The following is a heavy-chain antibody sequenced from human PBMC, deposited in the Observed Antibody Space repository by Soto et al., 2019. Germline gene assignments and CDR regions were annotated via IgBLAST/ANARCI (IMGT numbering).Heavy chain of an antibody. V-gene: IGHV4-39*01. CDR1: DDSISSSSYY. CDR3: ARHGDYTKDPSYLSFDY. CDR2: IYYSGNT. J-gene: IGHJ4*02. D-gene: IGHD4-4*01. Sequence: SETLSLTCSVSDDSISSSSYYWGWIRQPPGKGLEWIGSIYYSGNTYYNPSLESRVTISVDMSKNQFSLKLSSVAAPDTAVYYCARHGDYTKDPSYLSFDYWGQGALVTVSS.